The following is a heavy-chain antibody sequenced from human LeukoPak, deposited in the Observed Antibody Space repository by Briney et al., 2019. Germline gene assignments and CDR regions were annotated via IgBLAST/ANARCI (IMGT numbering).Heavy chain of an antibody. V-gene: IGHV3-11*01. CDR1: GFSFSDYY. J-gene: IGHJ4*02. CDR2: ISSSGRTI. D-gene: IGHD6-19*01. CDR3: ARDLSSGWLTADY. Sequence: GGSLRLSCAAPGFSFSDYYMHWIRQAPGKGLEWVSYISSSGRTIYYADSVEGRFTISRDNAKNTLYLQMTSLRVEDTAMFYCARDLSSGWLTADYWGQGTPVTVSS.